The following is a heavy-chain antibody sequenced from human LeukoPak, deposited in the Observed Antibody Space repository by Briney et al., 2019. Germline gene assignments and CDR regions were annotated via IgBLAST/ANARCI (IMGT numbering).Heavy chain of an antibody. CDR1: GLTFSSYA. J-gene: IGHJ4*02. D-gene: IGHD3-10*01. Sequence: GGSLRLSCAASGLTFSSYAMSWVRQAPGRGLEWVSGVSGSGGSTYYADSVKGRFTISRDNSKNTLYLQMNSLRAEDTAVYYCAKDLWDSGSQAYFDYWGQGTLVTVSS. CDR3: AKDLWDSGSQAYFDY. V-gene: IGHV3-23*01. CDR2: VSGSGGST.